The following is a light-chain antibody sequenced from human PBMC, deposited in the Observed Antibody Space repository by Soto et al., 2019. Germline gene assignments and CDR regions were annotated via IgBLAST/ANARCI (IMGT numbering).Light chain of an antibody. CDR1: QSVYSN. J-gene: IGKJ4*01. V-gene: IGKV3-15*01. CDR2: GTS. CDR3: QQYNNWHLT. Sequence: EIVMTQSPATLSVSPGERATLSCRASQSVYSNLAWYQQKPGQAPRLLIYGTSTRATGIPARFSGSGSGTEFSLTISSLQSEDFAVYYCQQYNNWHLTFGGGTKVEIK.